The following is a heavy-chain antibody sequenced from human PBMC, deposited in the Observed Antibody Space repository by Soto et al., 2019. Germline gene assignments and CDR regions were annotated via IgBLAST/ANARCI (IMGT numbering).Heavy chain of an antibody. J-gene: IGHJ4*02. CDR1: GFTFISYA. CDR2: ISGSGGST. V-gene: IGHV3-23*01. CDR3: AKGGYSGSPWSSY. D-gene: IGHD5-12*01. Sequence: GGFLRLSCAASGFTFISYAMSWVRQAPGKGLEWVSAISGSGGSTYYADSVKGRFTISRDNSKNTLYLQMNSLRAEDTAVYYCAKGGYSGSPWSSYWGQGTLVTVSS.